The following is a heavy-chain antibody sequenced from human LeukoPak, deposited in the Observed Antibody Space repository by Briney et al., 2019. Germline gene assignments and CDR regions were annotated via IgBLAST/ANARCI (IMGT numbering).Heavy chain of an antibody. CDR2: ISGSGGST. J-gene: IGHJ4*02. Sequence: GGSLRLSCAASGFTFTNYAMSWVRQAPGMGLEWVSAISGSGGSTYYADSVKGRFTISRDNSKNTLYLQMNSLRAEDTALYYCAKVVSDSGSYWRAYFDYWAREPWSPSPQ. CDR3: AKVVSDSGSYWRAYFDY. V-gene: IGHV3-23*01. D-gene: IGHD1-26*01. CDR1: GFTFTNYA.